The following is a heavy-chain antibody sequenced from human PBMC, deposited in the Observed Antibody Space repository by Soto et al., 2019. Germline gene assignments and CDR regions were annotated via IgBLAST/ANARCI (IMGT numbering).Heavy chain of an antibody. J-gene: IGHJ6*02. CDR2: IDPSDSYT. V-gene: IGHV5-10-1*01. CDR3: ARPNGHALAAPLDV. D-gene: IGHD6-25*01. CDR1: GYSFTSYW. Sequence: PGESLKISCKGSGYSFTSYWISWVRQMPGKGLEWMGRIDPSDSYTNYSPSFQGHVTISADKSISAAYPQWSSLKASDTAMYYCARPNGHALAAPLDVWGQGTTVTVSS.